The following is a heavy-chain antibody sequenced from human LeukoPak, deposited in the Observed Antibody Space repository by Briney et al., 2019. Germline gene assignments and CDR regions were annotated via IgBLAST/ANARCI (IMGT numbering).Heavy chain of an antibody. D-gene: IGHD3-9*01. Sequence: SETLSLTCTVSGGSIGSNYWTWIRQPPGKGLEYIGYIYYTGATNYNPSLKSRVTISVDTSKNQFSLKLSSVTAADTAVYYCARHPLGYFDRMEYFQHWGQGTLVTVSS. CDR2: IYYTGAT. CDR1: GGSIGSNY. V-gene: IGHV4-59*08. J-gene: IGHJ1*01. CDR3: ARHPLGYFDRMEYFQH.